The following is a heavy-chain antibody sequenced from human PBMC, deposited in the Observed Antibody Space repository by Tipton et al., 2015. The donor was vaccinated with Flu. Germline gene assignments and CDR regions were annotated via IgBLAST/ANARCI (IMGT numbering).Heavy chain of an antibody. D-gene: IGHD1-26*01. CDR3: ARGHVSYGYYFYSYTLDV. J-gene: IGHJ6*02. V-gene: IGHV4-31*03. CDR1: GGSISSGGYY. Sequence: GLVKPSQTLSLICTVSGGSISSGGYYWSWVRQHPERGLEWIGHAHYSGSAFYNPSLKSRVTMSLDTSKSQFSLNLTSVTAADTALYYCARGHVSYGYYFYSYTLDVWGQGTTVTVSS. CDR2: AHYSGSA.